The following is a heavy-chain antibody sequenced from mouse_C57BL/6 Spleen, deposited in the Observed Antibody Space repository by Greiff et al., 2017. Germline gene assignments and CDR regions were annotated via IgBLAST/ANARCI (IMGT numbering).Heavy chain of an antibody. CDR1: GFTFSSYA. CDR2: ISDGGSYT. Sequence: VQLKESGGGLVKPGGSLKLSCAASGFTFSSYAMSWVRQTPEKRLEWVATISDGGSYTYYPDNVKGRFTISRDNAKNNLYLQMSHLKSEDTAMYYCARDRGVLRYFDYWGQGTTLTVSS. CDR3: ARDRGVLRYFDY. J-gene: IGHJ2*01. V-gene: IGHV5-4*01. D-gene: IGHD1-1*01.